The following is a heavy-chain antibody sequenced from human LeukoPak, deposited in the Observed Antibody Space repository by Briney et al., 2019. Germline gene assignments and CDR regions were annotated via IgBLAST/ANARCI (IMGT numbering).Heavy chain of an antibody. D-gene: IGHD2-2*01. CDR2: IKHDGSEI. CDR1: GFTFSSYW. J-gene: IGHJ5*02. V-gene: IGHV3-7*04. Sequence: GGSLRLSCAASGFTFSSYWMSWVRQSPGKGLQWVPNIKHDGSEIFYVDSVKGRFTISRDNAKNSLYLQMNSLRAEDTAVYYCARGYCSSTNCYGNWFGPWGQGTLVTVSS. CDR3: ARGYCSSTNCYGNWFGP.